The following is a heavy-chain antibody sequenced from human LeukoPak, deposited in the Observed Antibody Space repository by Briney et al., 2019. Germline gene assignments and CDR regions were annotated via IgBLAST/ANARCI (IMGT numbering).Heavy chain of an antibody. CDR2: IYYSGSA. Sequence: SQTLSLTCTVSGGSISSGGYYWSWIRQHPGKGLEWIGYIYYSGSAYYNPSLKSRVTISVDTSKNQFSLKLSSVTAADTAVYYCARGWGRAYYYDSSGHDAFDIWGQGTMVTVSS. J-gene: IGHJ3*02. CDR3: ARGWGRAYYYDSSGHDAFDI. V-gene: IGHV4-31*03. D-gene: IGHD3-22*01. CDR1: GGSISSGGYY.